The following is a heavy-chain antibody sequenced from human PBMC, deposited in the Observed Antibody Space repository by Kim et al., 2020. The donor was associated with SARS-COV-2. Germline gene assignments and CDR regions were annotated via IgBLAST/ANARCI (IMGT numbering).Heavy chain of an antibody. D-gene: IGHD1-1*01. J-gene: IGHJ6*02. Sequence: GGSLRLSCAASGFTFSSYGMHWVRQAPGKGLEWVAAISYDGTIKYYADSVRGRFTISRDNSKNTLFLQMNSLRAQDTGVYDCARGGYEPRTGDPYRGMGVWGQGTTVTVSS. CDR1: GFTFSSYG. CDR3: ARGGYEPRTGDPYRGMGV. CDR2: ISYDGTIK. V-gene: IGHV3-33*05.